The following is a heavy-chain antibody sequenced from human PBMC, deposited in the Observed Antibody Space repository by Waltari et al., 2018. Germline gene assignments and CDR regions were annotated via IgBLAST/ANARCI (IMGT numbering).Heavy chain of an antibody. CDR1: GGSFSGYY. J-gene: IGHJ4*02. V-gene: IGHV4-34*01. Sequence: QVHLQQGGAGLLKPSETMSLTCAVYGGSFSGYYWSWIRQPPGKGLEWIGHIDQNEHTTYNPSLKDRLTISVDRSQKTFTLTLTSVTAADTGVYFCASTPLFYYDTSGYSFWGQGTLVSGAS. CDR3: ASTPLFYYDTSGYSF. D-gene: IGHD3-22*01. CDR2: IDQNEHT.